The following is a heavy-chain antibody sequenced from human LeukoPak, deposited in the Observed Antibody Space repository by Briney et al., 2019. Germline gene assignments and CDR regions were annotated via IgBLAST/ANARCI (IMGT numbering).Heavy chain of an antibody. CDR1: GGTFSSYA. Sequence: SVKVSCKASGGTFSSYAISWVRLAPGQGLGWMGRIIPIFGTANYAQKFQGRVTITTDESTSTAYMELSSLRSEDTAVYYCARVPIYYDSSGYYPWGQGTLVTVSS. D-gene: IGHD3-22*01. V-gene: IGHV1-69*05. J-gene: IGHJ5*02. CDR2: IIPIFGTA. CDR3: ARVPIYYDSSGYYP.